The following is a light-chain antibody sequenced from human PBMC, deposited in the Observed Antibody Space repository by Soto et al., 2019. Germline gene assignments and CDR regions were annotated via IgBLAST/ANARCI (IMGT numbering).Light chain of an antibody. J-gene: IGKJ4*01. Sequence: EIVLTQSPGTLSLSPGERATLSCRASQSVSSSYLAWYQQKPGQAPRLLIYGASSRATGIPDRFSGSGSGTDVTLTISRLEPEDFAVYYCHQDDSSPLTVGGGTKVEIK. CDR1: QSVSSSY. CDR3: HQDDSSPLT. CDR2: GAS. V-gene: IGKV3-20*01.